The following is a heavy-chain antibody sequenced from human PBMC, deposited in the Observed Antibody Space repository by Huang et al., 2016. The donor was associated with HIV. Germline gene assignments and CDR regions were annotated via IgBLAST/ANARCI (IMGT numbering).Heavy chain of an antibody. Sequence: EVQLVEAGGGLVKPGGSLRRSCEASGFTFSNAWMRWVRQARGKGLEWGGRMKSKTDGGTTDYAAPVKGRFTIARDDSKNTLYLQMNTMKTEETAVYYCTTDRDYGDYVADAFDIWGQGTMVTVSS. CDR1: GFTFSNAW. CDR3: TTDRDYGDYVADAFDI. CDR2: MKSKTDGGTT. D-gene: IGHD4-17*01. J-gene: IGHJ3*02. V-gene: IGHV3-15*01.